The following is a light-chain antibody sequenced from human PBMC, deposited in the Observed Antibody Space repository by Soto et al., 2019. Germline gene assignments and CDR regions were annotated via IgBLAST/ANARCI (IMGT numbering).Light chain of an antibody. V-gene: IGKV3-15*01. CDR2: GAS. CDR1: QYVSTN. Sequence: EIVMTQSPATLSVSPGERATLSCRAIQYVSTNLAWYRQKPGQPPRLLIYGASTRDTGIPARFSGSGSGTEFSLTITNLQSEGFAVYYCQQYHDWQTFGQGTKVEIK. CDR3: QQYHDWQT. J-gene: IGKJ1*01.